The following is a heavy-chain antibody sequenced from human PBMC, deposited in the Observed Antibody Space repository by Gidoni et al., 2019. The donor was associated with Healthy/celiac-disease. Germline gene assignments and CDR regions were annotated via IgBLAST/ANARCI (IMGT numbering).Heavy chain of an antibody. CDR1: GFTFSSYW. J-gene: IGHJ4*02. D-gene: IGHD2-21*01. Sequence: EVQLLESGGGLVQPGGSLRLSCAASGFTFSSYWMHWVRQAPGKGLVWVSRINSDGSSTSYAESVKGRFTISRDNAKNTLYLQMNSLRAEDTAVYYCARGGGDSDFDYWGQGTLVTVSS. CDR3: ARGGGDSDFDY. CDR2: INSDGSST. V-gene: IGHV3-74*01.